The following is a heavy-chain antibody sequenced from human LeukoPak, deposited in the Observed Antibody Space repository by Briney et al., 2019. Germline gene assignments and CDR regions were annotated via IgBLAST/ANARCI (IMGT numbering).Heavy chain of an antibody. CDR2: IKEDESDE. CDR3: ARWRGRQSEFDY. V-gene: IGHV3-7*01. Sequence: PAGGSLRLSCEASGFTFSSYWTSWVRQAPGKGLEWVAHIKEDESDEYYVDSVRGRFTASRDNAKNSVNLQMNSLRVEDTAVYYCARWRGRQSEFDYWGQGTLVTVSS. J-gene: IGHJ4*02. CDR1: GFTFSSYW. D-gene: IGHD1-1*01.